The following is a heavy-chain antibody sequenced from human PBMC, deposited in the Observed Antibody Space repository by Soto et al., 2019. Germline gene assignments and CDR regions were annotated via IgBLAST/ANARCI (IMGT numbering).Heavy chain of an antibody. J-gene: IGHJ4*02. CDR1: GGSFSTSS. CDR3: AREYYYGSGPWY. CDR2: ILPIFGTA. Sequence: SVKVSCKASGGSFSTSSINWVRQAPGQRPEWMANILPIFGTADYAQKFQGRVTITADTSTNTAYMELRSLLSEDTAVYYCAREYYYGSGPWYWGQGTLVTVSS. D-gene: IGHD3-10*01. V-gene: IGHV1-69*06.